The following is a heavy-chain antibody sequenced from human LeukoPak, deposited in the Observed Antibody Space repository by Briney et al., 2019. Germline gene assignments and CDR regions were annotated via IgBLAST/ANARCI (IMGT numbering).Heavy chain of an antibody. CDR2: INAGNGNT. Sequence: ASVKVSCKASGYTFTSYAMHWVRQAPGQRLEWMGWINAGNGNTKYSQKFQGRVTITRDTSASTAYMELSSLRSEDTAVYYCARGLRVGAIYFDYWGQGTLVTVSS. D-gene: IGHD1-26*01. V-gene: IGHV1-3*01. CDR1: GYTFTSYA. J-gene: IGHJ4*02. CDR3: ARGLRVGAIYFDY.